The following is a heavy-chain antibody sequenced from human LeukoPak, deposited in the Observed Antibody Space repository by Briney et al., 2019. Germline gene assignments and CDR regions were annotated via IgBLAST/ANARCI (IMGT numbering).Heavy chain of an antibody. CDR2: IKSKTGGGTT. CDR1: GFTFSNAW. J-gene: IGHJ6*02. V-gene: IGHV3-15*01. D-gene: IGHD5-18*01. Sequence: GGSLRLSCAASGFTFSNAWMSWVRQAPGKGLEWVGRIKSKTGGGTTDYAAPVKGGFTIPRDDSKNTLYLKMNSLKTEDTAVYYCTTTPQAGYSYGYVFYYGMDVWGQGTTVTVSS. CDR3: TTTPQAGYSYGYVFYYGMDV.